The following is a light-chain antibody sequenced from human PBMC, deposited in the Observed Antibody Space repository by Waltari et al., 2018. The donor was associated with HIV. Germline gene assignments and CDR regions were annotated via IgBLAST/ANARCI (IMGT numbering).Light chain of an antibody. CDR3: CSYAGSDTLV. J-gene: IGLJ3*02. Sequence: QSALTQPASVSGSPGQSITISCTGTHSDGGNYNLCSWYRQHPDKAPKPLIFEVTRRPSGVSDRCSGSKSGNTASLTISGLQAEDEADYYCCSYAGSDTLVFGGGTKLTVL. CDR1: HSDGGNYNL. V-gene: IGLV2-23*02. CDR2: EVT.